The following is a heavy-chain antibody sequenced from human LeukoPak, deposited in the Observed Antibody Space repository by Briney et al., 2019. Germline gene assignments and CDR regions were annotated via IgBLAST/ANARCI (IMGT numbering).Heavy chain of an antibody. Sequence: PGGSLRLSCAASGFTFSSYWMSWVRQAPGKGLEWVANIKQDGSEKYYVDPVKGRLSISRDNTKSSLYLQMNSLRAEDTAVYFCAREGVLAAADYWGQGTLVTVSS. D-gene: IGHD2-2*01. V-gene: IGHV3-7*01. CDR1: GFTFSSYW. CDR3: AREGVLAAADY. J-gene: IGHJ4*02. CDR2: IKQDGSEK.